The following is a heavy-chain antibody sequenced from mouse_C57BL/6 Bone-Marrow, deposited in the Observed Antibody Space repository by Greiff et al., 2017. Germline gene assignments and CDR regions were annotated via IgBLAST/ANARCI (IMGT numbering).Heavy chain of an antibody. Sequence: VQLQQSGAELMKPGASVKLSCKATGYTFTGYWIEWVKQRPGHGLEWIGVFLPGSGSNKYNEKFKGKATFTAAPSSNPAYKQLSSLTTEDSASYYWANYGSSYEAVDDWGRGSSVTDSS. J-gene: IGHJ4*01. CDR3: ANYGSSYEAVDD. CDR1: GYTFTGYW. D-gene: IGHD1-1*01. CDR2: FLPGSGSN. V-gene: IGHV1-9*01.